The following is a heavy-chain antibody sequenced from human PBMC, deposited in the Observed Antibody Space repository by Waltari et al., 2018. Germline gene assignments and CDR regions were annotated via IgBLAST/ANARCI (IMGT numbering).Heavy chain of an antibody. CDR3: ARRTSATGFDP. V-gene: IGHV1-18*04. D-gene: IGHD2-15*01. J-gene: IGHJ5*02. CDR2: ISPKNGKR. Sequence: QVQLVQSGAEVKKPGASVKVSCKASGYIFTTYTVTCVRQAPGQGLEWVGWISPKNGKRNDAQKLQGRLTLTTDASSSTAFMELRSLKSDDTAVYYCARRTSATGFDPWGQGTLVIVSS. CDR1: GYIFTTYT.